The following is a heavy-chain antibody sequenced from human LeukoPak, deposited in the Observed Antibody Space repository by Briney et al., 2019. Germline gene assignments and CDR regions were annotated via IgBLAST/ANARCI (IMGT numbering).Heavy chain of an antibody. CDR2: ITSGSSHI. CDR3: ARDPYSGSYGADYYYYMDV. CDR1: GFTFSSYN. V-gene: IGHV3-21*01. D-gene: IGHD1-26*01. Sequence: GGSLRLSCAASGFTFSSYNMNWVRQTPGQGLEWVSSITSGSSHIYYADSVKGRFTISRDNAKSSLYLQMNSLRAEDTAVYYCARDPYSGSYGADYYYYMDVWGKGTTVTVSS. J-gene: IGHJ6*03.